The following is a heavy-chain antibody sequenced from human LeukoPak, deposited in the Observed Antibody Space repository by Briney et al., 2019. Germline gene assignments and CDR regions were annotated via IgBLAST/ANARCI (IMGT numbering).Heavy chain of an antibody. CDR1: GGSISSYY. Sequence: SETLSLTCTVSGGSISSYYWSWIRQPPGKGLEWIGYIYYSGTTNYNPSLKSRVIISVDTSKNQFSLKLSSVTAADTAVYYCARGVYIAAAQYGYWGQGTLVTVSS. CDR2: IYYSGTT. V-gene: IGHV4-59*01. CDR3: ARGVYIAAAQYGY. J-gene: IGHJ4*02. D-gene: IGHD6-13*01.